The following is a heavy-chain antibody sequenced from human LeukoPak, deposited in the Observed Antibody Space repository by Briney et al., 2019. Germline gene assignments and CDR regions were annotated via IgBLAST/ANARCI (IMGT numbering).Heavy chain of an antibody. CDR3: AKDLGGKPYYYCGMDV. CDR2: ISGGGGGT. J-gene: IGHJ6*02. V-gene: IGHV3-23*01. Sequence: HSGGSLRLSCAASGFTFSSYAMTWVRQAPGKGLEWVSAISGGGGGTFYADSVKGRFTISRDNSKNTLYLQMNSLSAEDTAVYYCAKDLGGKPYYYCGMDVWGQGTTVTVSS. CDR1: GFTFSSYA.